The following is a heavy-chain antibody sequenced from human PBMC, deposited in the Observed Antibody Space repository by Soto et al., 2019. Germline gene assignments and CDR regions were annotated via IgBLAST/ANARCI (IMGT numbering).Heavy chain of an antibody. CDR2: INSDGSST. Sequence: EVQLVESGGGLVQPGGSLRLSCAASGFTFSSYWMHWVRQAPGKGLVWVSRINSDGSSTSYADSVKGRFTISRDNAKKTLYLQMNSLRAEDTAVYYCARGDVVVTAIRYYYGMDVWGQGTTVTVSS. J-gene: IGHJ6*02. CDR1: GFTFSSYW. CDR3: ARGDVVVTAIRYYYGMDV. V-gene: IGHV3-74*01. D-gene: IGHD2-21*02.